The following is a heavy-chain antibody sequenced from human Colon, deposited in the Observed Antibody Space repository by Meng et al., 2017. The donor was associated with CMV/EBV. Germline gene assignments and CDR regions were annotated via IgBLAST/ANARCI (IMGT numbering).Heavy chain of an antibody. J-gene: IGHJ5*02. CDR2: ISAYNGNT. CDR1: GYTFTSYG. V-gene: IGHV1-18*01. CDR3: ARVVVVPAAILRSWFDP. D-gene: IGHD2-2*02. Sequence: ASVKVSCKASGYTFTSYGISWVRQAPGQGLEWMGWISAYNGNTNYAQKLQGRVTMTTDTSTSTAYMELRSLRSDHTAVYYCARVVVVPAAILRSWFDPWGQGTLVTVSS.